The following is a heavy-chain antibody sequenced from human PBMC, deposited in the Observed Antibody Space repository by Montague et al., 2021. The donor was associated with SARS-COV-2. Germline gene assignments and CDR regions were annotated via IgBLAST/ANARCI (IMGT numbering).Heavy chain of an antibody. J-gene: IGHJ4*02. Sequence: SETLSLTCSVSDASISTSNYWGWLRQTPGKGLEWIASIHFTGTTXXKPXXXSRVTISVDTYKNQFSLKLTSLTAADTALYFCARDRNDGYDRFFDYWGQGTLVTVSS. V-gene: IGHV4-39*07. CDR1: DASISTSNY. CDR2: IHFTGTT. CDR3: ARDRNDGYDRFFDY. D-gene: IGHD5-12*01.